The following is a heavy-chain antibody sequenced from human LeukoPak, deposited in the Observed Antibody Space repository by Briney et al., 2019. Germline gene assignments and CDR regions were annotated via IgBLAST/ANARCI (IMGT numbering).Heavy chain of an antibody. Sequence: PSETLSLTCAVYGGSFSGYCWSWIRQPPGKGLEWIGEINHSGSTNYNPSLKSRVTISVDTSKNQFSPKLSSVTAADTAVYYCARGERDTAISYWGQGTLVTVSS. CDR1: GGSFSGYC. CDR3: ARGERDTAISY. V-gene: IGHV4-34*01. D-gene: IGHD5-18*01. J-gene: IGHJ4*02. CDR2: INHSGST.